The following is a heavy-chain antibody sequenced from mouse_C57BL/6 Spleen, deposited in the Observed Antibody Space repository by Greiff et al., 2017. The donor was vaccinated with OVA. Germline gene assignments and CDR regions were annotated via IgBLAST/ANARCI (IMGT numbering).Heavy chain of an antibody. Sequence: EVQGVESGGGLVQPGGSLSLSCAASGFTFTDYYMSWVRQPPGKALEWLGFIRNKANGYTTEYSASVKGRFTISRDNSQSILYLQMNALRAEDSATYYCARYSNYEVYFDYWGQGTTLTVSS. D-gene: IGHD2-1*01. CDR2: IRNKANGYTT. V-gene: IGHV7-3*01. CDR3: ARYSNYEVYFDY. CDR1: GFTFTDYY. J-gene: IGHJ2*01.